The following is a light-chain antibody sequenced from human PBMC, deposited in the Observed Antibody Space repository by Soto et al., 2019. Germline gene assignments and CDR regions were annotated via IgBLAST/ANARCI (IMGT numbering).Light chain of an antibody. V-gene: IGKV1-5*01. CDR2: DAS. CDR1: QNINAW. J-gene: IGKJ1*01. Sequence: DIHMTQSPSSLSVSVGDRVTITCRTSQNINAWLAWYQQRPGQAPKLLIYDASTVQSGVPSRFSGSGSGTEFTLTISSLQPDDSATYYCHHYSLYSPWTFRQGTKVDIK. CDR3: HHYSLYSPWT.